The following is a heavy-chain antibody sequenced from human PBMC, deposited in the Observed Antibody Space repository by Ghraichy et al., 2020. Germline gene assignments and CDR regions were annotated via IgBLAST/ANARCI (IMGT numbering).Heavy chain of an antibody. J-gene: IGHJ4*02. Sequence: ASVKVSCKASGYTFTGYYMHWVRQAPGQGLEWMGWINPNSGGTNYAQKFQDRVTMTRDTSINTLYMELSRLRADDTAVYYCARDANSSWLHYWGQGTLITVSS. CDR3: ARDANSSWLHY. D-gene: IGHD5-24*01. CDR2: INPNSGGT. V-gene: IGHV1-2*02. CDR1: GYTFTGYY.